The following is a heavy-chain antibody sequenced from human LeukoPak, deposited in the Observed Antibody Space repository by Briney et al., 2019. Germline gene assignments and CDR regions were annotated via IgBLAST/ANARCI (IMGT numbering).Heavy chain of an antibody. V-gene: IGHV3-23*01. CDR2: ISGSGGST. Sequence: GGSLRLSCAASGFTFSSYGMSWVRQAPGKGLEWVSAISGSGGSTYYADSVKGRFTISRDNSKNTLYLQMNSLRAEDTALYYCARVSSGTGYYYYYYMDVWGKGTTVTVSS. CDR1: GFTFSSYG. CDR3: ARVSSGTGYYYYYYMDV. J-gene: IGHJ6*03. D-gene: IGHD3-10*01.